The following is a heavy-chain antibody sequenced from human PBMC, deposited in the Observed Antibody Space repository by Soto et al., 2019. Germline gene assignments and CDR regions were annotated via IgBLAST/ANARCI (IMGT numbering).Heavy chain of an antibody. J-gene: IGHJ5*02. Sequence: PSETLSLTCAVYGGSFSGYYWSWIRQPPGKGLEWIGEINHSGSTNYNPSLKSRVTISVDTSKNQFSLKLSSVTAADTAVYYCARGGQWLVQDNWFDPWGQGTLVTVSS. V-gene: IGHV4-34*01. CDR1: GGSFSGYY. CDR2: INHSGST. CDR3: ARGGQWLVQDNWFDP. D-gene: IGHD6-19*01.